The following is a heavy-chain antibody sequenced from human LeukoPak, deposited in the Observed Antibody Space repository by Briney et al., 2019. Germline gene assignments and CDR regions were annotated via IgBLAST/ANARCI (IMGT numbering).Heavy chain of an antibody. CDR2: IYSGGDT. V-gene: IGHV3-66*01. Sequence: GGSLRLSCAASGLTVSNNYMSWVRQAPGKGLEWVSIIYSGGDTYYADSAKGRFTIFRDNSKNTLNLQMNSLRAEDTAVYYCARGWGGQLWFLDYWGQGTLVTVSS. D-gene: IGHD5-18*01. J-gene: IGHJ4*02. CDR1: GLTVSNNY. CDR3: ARGWGGQLWFLDY.